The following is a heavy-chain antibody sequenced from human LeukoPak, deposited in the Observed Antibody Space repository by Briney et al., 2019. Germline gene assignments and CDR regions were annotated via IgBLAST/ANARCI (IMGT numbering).Heavy chain of an antibody. CDR3: ARGRGSYYYGSGSYYKN. CDR2: INHSGST. J-gene: IGHJ4*02. CDR1: AGSFSGYY. D-gene: IGHD3-10*01. Sequence: SETLSLTCAVYAGSFSGYYWSWIRQPPGKGLEWIGEINHSGSTNYNPSLKSRVTISVGTSKNQFSLKLSSVTAADTAVYYCARGRGSYYYGSGSYYKNWGQGTLVTVSS. V-gene: IGHV4-34*01.